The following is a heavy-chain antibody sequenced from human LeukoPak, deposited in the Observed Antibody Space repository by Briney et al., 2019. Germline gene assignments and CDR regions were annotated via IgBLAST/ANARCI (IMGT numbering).Heavy chain of an antibody. V-gene: IGHV3-23*01. D-gene: IGHD3-9*01. CDR3: AKGDSEILTGYPPGS. J-gene: IGHJ5*02. CDR1: GFTFSTYA. CDR2: ISGSGGSA. Sequence: GGSLRLSCAASGFTFSTYAMSWVRQAPGKGLAWVSSISGSGGSAYYADSVKGRSTISRDNSKNTLYLQMNSLRAEDTAVYYCAKGDSEILTGYPPGSWGQGTQVTVSS.